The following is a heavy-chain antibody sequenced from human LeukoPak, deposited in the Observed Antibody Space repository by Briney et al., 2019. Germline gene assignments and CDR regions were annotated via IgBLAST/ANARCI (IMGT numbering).Heavy chain of an antibody. CDR2: INHSGST. V-gene: IGHV4-34*01. J-gene: IGHJ3*02. CDR3: ARDGYNSAPNVFDI. D-gene: IGHD5-24*01. Sequence: SETLSLTCAVYDGSFSGYYWSWIRQPPGKGLEWIGEINHSGSTNYNPSLKSRVTISVDTSKNQFSLKLSSVTAADTAVYYCARDGYNSAPNVFDIWGQGTMVTVSS. CDR1: DGSFSGYY.